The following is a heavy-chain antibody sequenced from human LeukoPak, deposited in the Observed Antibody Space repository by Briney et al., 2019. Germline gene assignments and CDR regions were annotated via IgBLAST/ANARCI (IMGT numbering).Heavy chain of an antibody. J-gene: IGHJ4*02. CDR1: GFTFDDYG. V-gene: IGHV3-20*04. CDR2: INWNGGST. D-gene: IGHD3-3*01. CDR3: ARDSDVSYDFWSGYYGWYFDY. Sequence: GGSLRLSCAASGFTFDDYGMSWVRQAPGKGLEWVSGINWNGGSTGYADSVKGRFTISRDNAKNSLYLQMNSLRAEDTAVYYCARDSDVSYDFWSGYYGWYFDYWGQGTLVTVSS.